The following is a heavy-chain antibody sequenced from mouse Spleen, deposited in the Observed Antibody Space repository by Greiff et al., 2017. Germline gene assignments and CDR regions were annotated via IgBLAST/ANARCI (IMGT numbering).Heavy chain of an antibody. CDR1: GFTFSDFY. J-gene: IGHJ3*01. CDR2: SRNKANDYTT. V-gene: IGHV7-1*01. Sequence: EVHLVESGGGLVQSGRSLRLSCATSGFTFSDFYMEWVRQAPGKGLEWIAASRNKANDYTTEYSASVKGRFIVSRDTSQSILYLQMNALRAEDTAIYYCARDASNWDWFAYWGQGTLVTVSA. D-gene: IGHD4-1*01. CDR3: ARDASNWDWFAY.